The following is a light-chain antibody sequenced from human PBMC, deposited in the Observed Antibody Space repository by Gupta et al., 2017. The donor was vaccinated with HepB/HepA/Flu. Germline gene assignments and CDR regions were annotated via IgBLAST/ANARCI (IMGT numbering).Light chain of an antibody. CDR1: SSDVGGYNY. CDR3: SSYTSSSTPRV. Sequence: QSALTQPASVSGSPGQSIPISCTGTSSDVGGYNYVSWYQQHPGKAPKLMIYDVSNRPSGVSNRFSGSKSGNTASLTISGLQAEDEADYYCSSYTSSSTPRVFGGGTKLTVL. CDR2: DVS. V-gene: IGLV2-14*01. J-gene: IGLJ3*02.